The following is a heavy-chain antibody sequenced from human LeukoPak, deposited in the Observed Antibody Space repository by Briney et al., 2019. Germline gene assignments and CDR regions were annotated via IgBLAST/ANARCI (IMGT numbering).Heavy chain of an antibody. CDR3: ARRNRGYNSFY. D-gene: IGHD5-24*01. V-gene: IGHV4-59*01. CDR1: GGSISSYY. J-gene: IGHJ4*02. CDR2: IYYSGST. Sequence: PSETLSLTCTVSGGSISSYYWSWIRQPPGKGLEWIGYIYYSGSTNYNPSLKSRVTISVDTSKNQFSLKLSSVTAADTAVYYCARRNRGYNSFYWGQGTLVTVSS.